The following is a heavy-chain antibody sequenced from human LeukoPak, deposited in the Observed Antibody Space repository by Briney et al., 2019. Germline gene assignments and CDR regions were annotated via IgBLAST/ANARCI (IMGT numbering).Heavy chain of an antibody. D-gene: IGHD1-26*01. Sequence: GGSLSSSCKASGSTLGVYAMSWVGQAPGKGLEWVGFIRSKAYGGTTEYAASVKGRFTISRDDSKSIAYLQMNSLKTEDTAVYYCTRGAGSNWGQGTLVTVSS. CDR2: IRSKAYGGTT. J-gene: IGHJ4*02. CDR3: TRGAGSN. CDR1: GSTLGVYA. V-gene: IGHV3-49*04.